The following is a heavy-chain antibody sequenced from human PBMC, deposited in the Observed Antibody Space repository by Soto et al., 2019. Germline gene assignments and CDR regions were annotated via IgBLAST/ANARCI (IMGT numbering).Heavy chain of an antibody. Sequence: SETLSLTCTVSGGSVSSGSYYWSWIRQPPGKGLEWIGYIYYSGSTNYNPSLKSRVTISVDTSKNQFSLKLSSVTAADTAVYYCARDSSGITGNYYYYGMDVWGQGTTVTVSS. D-gene: IGHD1-20*01. CDR2: IYYSGST. J-gene: IGHJ6*02. CDR3: ARDSSGITGNYYYYGMDV. V-gene: IGHV4-61*01. CDR1: GGSVSSGSYY.